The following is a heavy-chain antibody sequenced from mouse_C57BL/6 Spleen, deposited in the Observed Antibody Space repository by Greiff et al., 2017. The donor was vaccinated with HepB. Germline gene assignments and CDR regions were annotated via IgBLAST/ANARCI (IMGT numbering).Heavy chain of an antibody. J-gene: IGHJ1*03. V-gene: IGHV5-16*01. Sequence: EVQWVESEGGLVQPGSSMKLSCTASGFTFSDYYMAWVRQVPEKGLEWVANINYDGSSTYYLDSLMSRFIISRDNAKNILYLQMSSLKSEDTATYYCARESRGWYFDVWGTGTTVTVSS. CDR1: GFTFSDYY. D-gene: IGHD1-1*01. CDR3: ARESRGWYFDV. CDR2: INYDGSST.